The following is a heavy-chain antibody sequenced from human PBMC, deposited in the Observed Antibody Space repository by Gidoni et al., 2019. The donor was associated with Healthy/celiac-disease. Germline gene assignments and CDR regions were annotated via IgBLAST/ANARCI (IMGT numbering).Heavy chain of an antibody. Sequence: QMQLVQSGPEVKKPGTSVKVSCKASGFTFTSSAVQWVRQARGQRLEWIGWIVVGSGNTNYAQKFQERVTITRDMSTSTAYMELSSLRSEDTAVYYCAAISVTTEYYFDYWGQGTLVTVSS. CDR3: AAISVTTEYYFDY. D-gene: IGHD4-4*01. J-gene: IGHJ4*02. CDR2: IVVGSGNT. V-gene: IGHV1-58*01. CDR1: GFTFTSSA.